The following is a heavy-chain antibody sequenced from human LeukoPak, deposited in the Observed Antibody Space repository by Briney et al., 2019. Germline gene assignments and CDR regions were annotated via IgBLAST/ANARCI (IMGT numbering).Heavy chain of an antibody. CDR2: IKQDGNEK. D-gene: IGHD2-15*01. Sequence: GGSLRLSCAASGFTFSSNWMSWVRQAPGKGLEWVANIKQDGNEKYYADSVKGRFTISRDNSKNTLYLQMNSLRAEDTAVYYCAKDGQTVVVVAATYFDYWGQGTLVTVSS. V-gene: IGHV3-7*01. CDR3: AKDGQTVVVVAATYFDY. CDR1: GFTFSSNW. J-gene: IGHJ4*02.